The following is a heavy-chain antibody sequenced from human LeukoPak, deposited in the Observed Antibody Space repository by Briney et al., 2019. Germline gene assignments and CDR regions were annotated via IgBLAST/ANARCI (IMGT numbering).Heavy chain of an antibody. CDR1: GGSISSSSYY. J-gene: IGHJ4*02. CDR3: ARDFGYSYGPFDY. Sequence: SETLSLTCTVSGGSISSSSYYWGWIRQPPGKGLEWIGSIYYSGSTYYNPSLKSRVTISVDTSKNQFSLKLSSVTAADTAVYYCARDFGYSYGPFDYWGQGTLVTVSS. CDR2: IYYSGST. V-gene: IGHV4-39*07. D-gene: IGHD5-18*01.